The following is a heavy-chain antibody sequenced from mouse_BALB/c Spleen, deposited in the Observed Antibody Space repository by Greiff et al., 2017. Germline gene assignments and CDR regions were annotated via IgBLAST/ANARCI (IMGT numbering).Heavy chain of an antibody. J-gene: IGHJ1*01. V-gene: IGHV1-4*01. CDR3: ARWYGSSYWYFDV. CDR2: INPSSGYT. CDR1: GYTFTSYT. D-gene: IGHD1-1*01. Sequence: VKLMESGAELARPGASVKMSCKASGYTFTSYTMHWVKQRPGQGLEWIGYINPSSGYTNYNQKFKDKATLTADKSSSTAYMQLSSLTSEDSAVYYCARWYGSSYWYFDVWGAGTTVTVSS.